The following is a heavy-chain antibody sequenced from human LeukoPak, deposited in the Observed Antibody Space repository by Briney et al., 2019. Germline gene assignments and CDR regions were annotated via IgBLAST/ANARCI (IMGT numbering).Heavy chain of an antibody. D-gene: IGHD3-22*01. V-gene: IGHV1-18*01. CDR2: ISAYNGNT. CDR3: ATGYYYDG. CDR1: GYTFTTYA. J-gene: IGHJ4*02. Sequence: GASVKVSCKASGYTFTTYAMNWVRQAPGQGLEWMGWISAYNGNTNYAQKLQGRVTMTTDTSTSTAYMELRSLRSDDTAVYYCATGYYYDGWGQGTLVTVSS.